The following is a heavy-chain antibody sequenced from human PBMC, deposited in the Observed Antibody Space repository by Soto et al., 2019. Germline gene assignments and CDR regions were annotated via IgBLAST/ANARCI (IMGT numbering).Heavy chain of an antibody. J-gene: IGHJ4*02. D-gene: IGHD2-8*01. CDR2: IYYTGST. CDR3: ARHPGYAVPTVYATHYFNY. V-gene: IGHV4-39*01. Sequence: QLQLQESGPGLVKPSETLSLTCTVSGDSISSNNYYCAWIRQPPGKGLEWIGSIYYTGSTYYNPSLKSRVAMSVATSETRFSLRLSSVTAADTAVYYCARHPGYAVPTVYATHYFNYWGQGILVTVST. CDR1: GDSISSNNYY.